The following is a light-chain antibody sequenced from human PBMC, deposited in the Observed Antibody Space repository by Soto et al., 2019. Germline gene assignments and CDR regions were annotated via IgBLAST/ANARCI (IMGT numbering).Light chain of an antibody. Sequence: EIVLTQSPATLSLSPGERATLSCRASQSVRSYLAWYQHKPGQAPRLLIYDASNRATGIPARFSGSGSGTEFTLTINSLEPEAFAVYYCQQRTNWPPVFSFGGGTKLDIK. CDR1: QSVRSY. J-gene: IGKJ4*01. V-gene: IGKV3-11*01. CDR3: QQRTNWPPVFS. CDR2: DAS.